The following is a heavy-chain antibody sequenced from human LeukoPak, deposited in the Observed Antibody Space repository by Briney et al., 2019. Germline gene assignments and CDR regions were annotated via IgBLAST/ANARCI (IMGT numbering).Heavy chain of an antibody. D-gene: IGHD1-26*01. J-gene: IGHJ6*02. CDR2: LTGGGGST. CDR1: GFTFSSPA. CDR3: AKAAQLVEATWPYGMDV. V-gene: IGHV3-23*01. Sequence: GGSLRLSCAPPGFTFSSPATTWVRQAPGKGLEWVSGLTGGGGSTYYADSVKGRITISRENSKKTLYLQMNSLRAEDTAIYYCAKAAQLVEATWPYGMDVWGQGTTVTVSS.